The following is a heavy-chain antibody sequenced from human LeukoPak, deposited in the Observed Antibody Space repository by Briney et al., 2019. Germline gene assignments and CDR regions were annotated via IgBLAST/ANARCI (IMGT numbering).Heavy chain of an antibody. Sequence: ASVKVSCKASGYTFTIYNINWVRQAPGQGLQWMGWINPYNGNTKYAENLQGRVIMTTDTSTNTAYMELRSLRSDDTAVYYCARDPPHLCSSTSCFGDYWGQGTLVTVSS. V-gene: IGHV1-18*01. CDR2: INPYNGNT. D-gene: IGHD2-2*01. CDR3: ARDPPHLCSSTSCFGDY. J-gene: IGHJ4*02. CDR1: GYTFTIYN.